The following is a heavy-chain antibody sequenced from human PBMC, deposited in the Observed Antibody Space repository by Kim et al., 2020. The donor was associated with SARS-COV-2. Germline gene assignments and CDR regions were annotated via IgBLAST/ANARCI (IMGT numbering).Heavy chain of an antibody. D-gene: IGHD3-10*01. V-gene: IGHV3-30*18. CDR1: GFTFSSYG. CDR2: ISYDGSNK. Sequence: GGSLRLSCAASGFTFSSYGMHWVRQAPGKGLEWVAVISYDGSNKYYTDSVKGRFTISRDNSKNTLYLQMNSLRAEDTAVYYCAKDITMVRSSYGMDVWGQGTTVTVSS. CDR3: AKDITMVRSSYGMDV. J-gene: IGHJ6*02.